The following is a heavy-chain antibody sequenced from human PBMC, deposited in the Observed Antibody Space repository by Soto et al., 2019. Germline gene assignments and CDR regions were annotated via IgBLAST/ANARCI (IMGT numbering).Heavy chain of an antibody. Sequence: GGSLRLSCGASGFTFSAFAMSWVRQAPGKGLEWVSAISGSGGTTYYADSVKGRFTISRDNSKNSLYLQMSSLRAEDTAVYYCAKLGSDFLNWIDPWGQGTLVTVSS. D-gene: IGHD3-16*01. CDR2: ISGSGGTT. J-gene: IGHJ5*02. V-gene: IGHV3-23*01. CDR3: AKLGSDFLNWIDP. CDR1: GFTFSAFA.